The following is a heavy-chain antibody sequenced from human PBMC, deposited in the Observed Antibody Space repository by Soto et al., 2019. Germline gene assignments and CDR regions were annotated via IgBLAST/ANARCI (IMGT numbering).Heavy chain of an antibody. J-gene: IGHJ4*02. V-gene: IGHV4-34*01. D-gene: IGHD2-8*02. CDR3: ARDKITGLFDY. CDR2: INHSGST. Sequence: SETLSLTCAVYGGSFSGYYWTWIRQPPGTGLEWIGEINHSGSTNYNPSLKSRVTISVDTSKNQFSLKLTSVTAADTAVYYCARDKITGLFDYRGKGTLVTVST. CDR1: GGSFSGYY.